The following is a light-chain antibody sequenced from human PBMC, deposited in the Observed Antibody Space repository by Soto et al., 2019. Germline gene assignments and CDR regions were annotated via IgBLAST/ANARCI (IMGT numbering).Light chain of an antibody. CDR3: QQYDNLPFT. Sequence: DIQMTQSPSSLSASVGDRVTITCQASQDISIYLNWYQQKSGKAPKLLIYEVSNLETGVPSRFSGSGSGTDFSFTISSRQHEDIATHYFQQYDNLPFTFGPGTKVDI. J-gene: IGKJ3*01. CDR1: QDISIY. CDR2: EVS. V-gene: IGKV1-33*01.